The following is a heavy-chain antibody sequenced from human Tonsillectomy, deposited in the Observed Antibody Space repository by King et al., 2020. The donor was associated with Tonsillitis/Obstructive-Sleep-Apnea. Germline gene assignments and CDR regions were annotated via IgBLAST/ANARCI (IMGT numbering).Heavy chain of an antibody. CDR1: GFTFSSYS. V-gene: IGHV3-48*02. J-gene: IGHJ3*02. CDR2: ISSSSSTI. Sequence: VQLVESGGGLVQPGGSLRLSCAASGFTFSSYSMNWVRQAPGKGLEWVSYISSSSSTIYYADSVKGRFTISRDNAKNSLYLQMNSLRDEDTAVYYCARTHCDFWSGYFTGAFDIWGQGTMVTVSS. CDR3: ARTHCDFWSGYFTGAFDI. D-gene: IGHD3-3*01.